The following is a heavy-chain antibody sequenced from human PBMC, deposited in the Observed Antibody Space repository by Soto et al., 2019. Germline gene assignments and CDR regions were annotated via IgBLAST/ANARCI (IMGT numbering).Heavy chain of an antibody. V-gene: IGHV4-59*08. CDR1: GGSISSYY. Sequence: QVQLQESGPGLVKPSETLSLSCTVSGGSISSYYWSWFRQSPGKRMEWIGYVHHSWGSSYNPSLQSRVAISLDTDKSQFSLKVTSVTATDTAVYYCALQGFGPLPGLVDVWGQGTTVTVSS. J-gene: IGHJ6*02. CDR2: VHHSWGS. D-gene: IGHD3-10*01. CDR3: ALQGFGPLPGLVDV.